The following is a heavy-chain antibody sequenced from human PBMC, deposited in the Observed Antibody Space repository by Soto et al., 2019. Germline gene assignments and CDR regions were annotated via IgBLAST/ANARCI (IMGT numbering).Heavy chain of an antibody. Sequence: QVQLQESSPGLVKPSGTLSLTCAVSGVSISISNWWSWVRQLPWKGLEWIGEIYHSWSTNYNPSLKSRVSITVDKSKNQFSLKLSSVTAADTDVYYCARAPHPLQQQLVRDWGHGTLVTVSS. V-gene: IGHV4-4*02. CDR3: ARAPHPLQQQLVRD. J-gene: IGHJ4*01. D-gene: IGHD6-13*01. CDR2: IYHSWST. CDR1: GVSISISNW.